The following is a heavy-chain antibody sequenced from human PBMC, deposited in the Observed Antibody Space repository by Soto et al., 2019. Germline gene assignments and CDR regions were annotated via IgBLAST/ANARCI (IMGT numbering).Heavy chain of an antibody. CDR1: GFTFSSYG. Sequence: QVQLVESGGGVVQPGRSLRLSCAASGFTFSSYGMHWVRQAPGKGLEWVAVISYDGSNKYYADSVKGRFTISRDNSKNTLYLQMNSLRAEDTAVYYCAKDPRGAAAGGWGQGTLVTVSS. V-gene: IGHV3-30*18. J-gene: IGHJ4*02. D-gene: IGHD6-13*01. CDR3: AKDPRGAAAGG. CDR2: ISYDGSNK.